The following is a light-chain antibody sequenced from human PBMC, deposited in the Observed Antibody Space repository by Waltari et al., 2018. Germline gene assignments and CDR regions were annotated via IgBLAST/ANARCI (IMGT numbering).Light chain of an antibody. CDR1: SSDVGGYNY. J-gene: IGLJ2*01. CDR2: DVS. Sequence: QSALTQPASVSGSPGQSITISCTGTSSDVGGYNYVSWYQQHPGKAPKLMIYDVSKRPSGVSNLFSCSKSGNTASLTISGLQAEDEADYYCSSYTSSSTDVVFGGGTKLTVL. CDR3: SSYTSSSTDVV. V-gene: IGLV2-14*01.